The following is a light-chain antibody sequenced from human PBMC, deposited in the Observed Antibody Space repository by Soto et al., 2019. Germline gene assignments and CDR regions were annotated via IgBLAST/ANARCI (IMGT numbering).Light chain of an antibody. CDR2: GAF. CDR1: QSVAGTY. V-gene: IGKV3-20*01. Sequence: EIVLTQSPGTLSLSPGERATLSCRASQSVAGTYLAWYQQKPGQAPRLLIFGAFNRAPGIPDRFSGSGSGADFTLTISRLEPEDFAVYHCQQYGNSPRTFGQGTKVDNK. CDR3: QQYGNSPRT. J-gene: IGKJ1*01.